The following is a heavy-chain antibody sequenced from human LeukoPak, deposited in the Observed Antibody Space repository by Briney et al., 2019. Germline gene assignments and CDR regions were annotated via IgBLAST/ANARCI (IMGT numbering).Heavy chain of an antibody. J-gene: IGHJ6*02. CDR2: IIPIFGIA. D-gene: IGHD3-10*01. V-gene: IGHV1-69*04. CDR3: ARVYGSGSYYNEPYYYYYGMDV. Sequence: SVTVSCKASGGTFSSYAISWVRQAPGQGLEWMGRIIPIFGIANYAQKFQGRVTITADKSTSTAYMELSSLRSEDTAVYYCARVYGSGSYYNEPYYYYYGMDVWGQGTTVTVSS. CDR1: GGTFSSYA.